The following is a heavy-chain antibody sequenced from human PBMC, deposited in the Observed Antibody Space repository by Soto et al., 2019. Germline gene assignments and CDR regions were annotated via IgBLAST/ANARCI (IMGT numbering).Heavy chain of an antibody. CDR3: AKDQMARGVSPYYFDY. Sequence: GGSLRLSCAASGFTFSNYAMSWVRQAPGKGLEWVSTLSGSGGSTYYADSVKGRFTISRDNPKNTLYLQMTSLRAEDTAIYYCAKDQMARGVSPYYFDYWGQGTLVTVSS. J-gene: IGHJ4*02. V-gene: IGHV3-23*01. D-gene: IGHD3-10*01. CDR1: GFTFSNYA. CDR2: LSGSGGST.